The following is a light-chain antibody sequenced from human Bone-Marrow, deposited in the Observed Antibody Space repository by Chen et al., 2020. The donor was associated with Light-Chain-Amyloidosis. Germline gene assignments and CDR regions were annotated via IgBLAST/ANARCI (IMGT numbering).Light chain of an antibody. Sequence: EIVLTQSPGTLSLSPGEGANLSCRASQTISSNYLTWYQQKFGQAPRLLIYGSSSRATGIPDRVTGSGSGTDFTLNIHRLEPEDFAMYYCQQYGTSPLTFGGGTKVELK. V-gene: IGKV3-20*01. J-gene: IGKJ4*01. CDR2: GSS. CDR3: QQYGTSPLT. CDR1: QTISSNY.